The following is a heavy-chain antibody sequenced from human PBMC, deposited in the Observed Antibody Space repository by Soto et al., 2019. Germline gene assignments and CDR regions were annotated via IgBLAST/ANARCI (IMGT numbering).Heavy chain of an antibody. Sequence: QVQLVESGGGLVKPGGSLRLSCAASGFTFSDYYMSWIRQAPGKGLEWVSYISSSGSTIYYADSVKGRLTISRDNAKNSLYLQMNSLRAEDTAVYYCARARPAIYDFWSGYFPFFDYWGQGTLVTVSS. J-gene: IGHJ4*02. CDR2: ISSSGSTI. V-gene: IGHV3-11*01. CDR3: ARARPAIYDFWSGYFPFFDY. CDR1: GFTFSDYY. D-gene: IGHD3-3*01.